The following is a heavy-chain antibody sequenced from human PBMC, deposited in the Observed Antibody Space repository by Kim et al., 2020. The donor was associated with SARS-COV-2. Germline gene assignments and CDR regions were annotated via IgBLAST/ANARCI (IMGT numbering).Heavy chain of an antibody. V-gene: IGHV4-4*02. CDR3: ARDGGYCSGGSCYNYYYYGMDV. CDR2: IYHSGST. CDR1: GGSISSSNW. D-gene: IGHD2-15*01. J-gene: IGHJ6*02. Sequence: SETLSLTCAVSGGSISSSNWWSWVRQPPGKGLEWIGEIYHSGSTNYNPSLKSRVTISVDKSKNQFSLKLSSVTAADTAVYYCARDGGYCSGGSCYNYYYYGMDVWGQGTTVTVSS.